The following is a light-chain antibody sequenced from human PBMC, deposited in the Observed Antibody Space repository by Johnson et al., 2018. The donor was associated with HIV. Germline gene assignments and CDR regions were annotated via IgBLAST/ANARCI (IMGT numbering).Light chain of an antibody. V-gene: IGLV1-51*02. J-gene: IGLJ1*01. Sequence: QSVLTQPPSVSAAPGQKVTISCSGSSSNIGNNYVSWYQQLPGTAPKLLIYENNKRPSGIPDRFSGSKSGTSATLGITGLQTGDEADYYCGTWASSRSAVVCATGTKLTVL. CDR1: SSNIGNNY. CDR3: GTWASSRSAVV. CDR2: ENN.